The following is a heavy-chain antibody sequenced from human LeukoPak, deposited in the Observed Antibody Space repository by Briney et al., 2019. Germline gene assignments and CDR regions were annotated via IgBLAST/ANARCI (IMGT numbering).Heavy chain of an antibody. CDR2: IKSTGSTT. CDR1: GFTFSSYA. J-gene: IGHJ3*01. CDR3: AKGRRAGYPRDSFDA. Sequence: GGSLRLSCEASGFTFSSYAMSWVRQAPGKGLEWVSSIKSTGSTTHYADAVRGRFTISRDNSANMLYLEMNSLRAEDTAYYYCAKGRRAGYPRDSFDAWGQGTAVTVS. V-gene: IGHV3-23*01. D-gene: IGHD5-12*01.